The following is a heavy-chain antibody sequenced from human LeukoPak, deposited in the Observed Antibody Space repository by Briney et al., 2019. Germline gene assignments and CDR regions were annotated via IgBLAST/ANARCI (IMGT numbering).Heavy chain of an antibody. CDR1: GYTFTSYD. D-gene: IGHD4-17*01. Sequence: ASVKVSCKASGYTFTSYDINWVRQATGQGLEWMGWMNPNSGNTGYAQKFQGRVTMTRNTSISTAYMELSSLRSEDTAVYYRARGPEFTVTTEDYFDYWGQGTLVTVSS. J-gene: IGHJ4*02. CDR3: ARGPEFTVTTEDYFDY. CDR2: MNPNSGNT. V-gene: IGHV1-8*01.